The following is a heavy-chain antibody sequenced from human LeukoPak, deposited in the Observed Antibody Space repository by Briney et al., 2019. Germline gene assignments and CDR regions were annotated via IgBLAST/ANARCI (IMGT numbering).Heavy chain of an antibody. CDR2: IYHSGST. J-gene: IGHJ4*02. CDR3: ARDAHLYDFWSGYYLPGYYFDY. CDR1: GYSISSGYY. Sequence: SETLSLTCTVSGYSISSGYYWGCIRQPPGKGLEWIGSIYHSGSTYYNPSLKSRVTISVDTSKNQFSLKLSSVTAADTAVYYCARDAHLYDFWSGYYLPGYYFDYWGQGTLVTIPS. V-gene: IGHV4-38-2*02. D-gene: IGHD3-3*01.